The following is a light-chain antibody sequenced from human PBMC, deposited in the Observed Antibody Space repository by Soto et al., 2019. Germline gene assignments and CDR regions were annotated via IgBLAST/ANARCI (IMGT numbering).Light chain of an antibody. V-gene: IGKV3-20*01. CDR1: QSVSSSY. Sequence: EIVLTQSPGTLSLSPGERATLSCRASQSVSSSYLAWYQQKPGQAPRLLIYGASSSATGIPDRFSGSGSGTDFTLTISRLEPEDFAVYYCQQYGSSPGTFGQGTQVEIK. CDR2: GAS. J-gene: IGKJ1*01. CDR3: QQYGSSPGT.